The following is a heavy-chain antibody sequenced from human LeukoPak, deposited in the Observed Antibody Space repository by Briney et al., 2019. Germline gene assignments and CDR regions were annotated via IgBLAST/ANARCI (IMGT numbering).Heavy chain of an antibody. Sequence: SETLSLTCTVSGGSISSYYWSWIRQPPGKGLEWIGYIYYSGSTNYNPSLKSRVTISVDTSKNQFSLKLSSVTAADTAVYFCARRIQLYLNNWFDPWGQGTLVTVSS. CDR1: GGSISSYY. V-gene: IGHV4-59*01. D-gene: IGHD5-18*01. J-gene: IGHJ5*02. CDR3: ARRIQLYLNNWFDP. CDR2: IYYSGST.